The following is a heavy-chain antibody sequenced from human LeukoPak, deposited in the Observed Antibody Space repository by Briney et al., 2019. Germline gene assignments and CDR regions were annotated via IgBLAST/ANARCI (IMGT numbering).Heavy chain of an antibody. V-gene: IGHV1-8*03. D-gene: IGHD3-3*01. J-gene: IGHJ6*03. Sequence: ASVTVSCKASGYTFTSYDINWVRQATGQGLEWMGWMNPNSGNTGYAQKFQGRVTITRNTSISTAYMELSSLRSEDTAVYYCARVSVLRFLEWLHYYMDVWGKGTTVTVSS. CDR2: MNPNSGNT. CDR3: ARVSVLRFLEWLHYYMDV. CDR1: GYTFTSYD.